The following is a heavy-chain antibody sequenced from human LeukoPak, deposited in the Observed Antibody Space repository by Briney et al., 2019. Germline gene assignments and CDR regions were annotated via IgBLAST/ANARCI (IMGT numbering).Heavy chain of an antibody. CDR1: GFTFSNYD. CDR2: IRYDGSNK. J-gene: IGHJ4*02. Sequence: GGSLRLSCAASGFTFSNYDMQWVRQAPGKGLEWVAFIRYDGSNKYYAASVEGRFTISRDNSKNTLYLQMNSLRVEDTAVYYCASYLYWWSDLGYWGQGTLVTVSS. D-gene: IGHD2-8*02. CDR3: ASYLYWWSDLGY. V-gene: IGHV3-30*02.